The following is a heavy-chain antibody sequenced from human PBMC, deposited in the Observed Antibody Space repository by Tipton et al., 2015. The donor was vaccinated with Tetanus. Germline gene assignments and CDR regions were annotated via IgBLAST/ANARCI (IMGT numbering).Heavy chain of an antibody. Sequence: SLRLSCAASGFTFSTYPMHWVRQAPGKGLEYVSSILGDGGSPFYANSVKGRFTISRDNSKNTLYLQMGSLGPEDMAVYYCARDRDGGWSLDSWGQGTLVTASS. CDR1: GFTFSTYP. J-gene: IGHJ4*02. D-gene: IGHD6-19*01. CDR3: ARDRDGGWSLDS. V-gene: IGHV3-64*01. CDR2: ILGDGGSP.